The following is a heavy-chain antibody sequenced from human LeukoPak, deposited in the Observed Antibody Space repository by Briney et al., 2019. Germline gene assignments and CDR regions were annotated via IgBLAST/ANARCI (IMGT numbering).Heavy chain of an antibody. J-gene: IGHJ3*02. CDR3: GRVVPAGRAFDN. D-gene: IGHD2-2*01. V-gene: IGHV4-59*11. Sequence: SETLSLTCSVSGGSFNFHYWTWIRQPPGKGLEYIGDIYYNGGTAYAPSLKSRVTMSVDTTKNQVSLRLDSVTAADTAVYYCGRVVPAGRAFDNWGHGTMVTVSS. CDR2: IYYNGGT. CDR1: GGSFNFHY.